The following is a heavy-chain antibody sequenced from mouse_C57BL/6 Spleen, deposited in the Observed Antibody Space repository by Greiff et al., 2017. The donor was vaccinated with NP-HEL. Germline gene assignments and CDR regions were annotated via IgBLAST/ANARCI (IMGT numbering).Heavy chain of an antibody. J-gene: IGHJ2*01. V-gene: IGHV1-64*01. CDR1: GYTFTSYW. CDR3: ARGLLGYYGSLDY. CDR2: IHPNSGST. D-gene: IGHD1-1*01. Sequence: QVHVKQPGAELVKPGASVKLSCKASGYTFTSYWMHWVKQRPGQGLEWIGMIHPNSGSTNYNEKFKSKATLTVDKSSSTAYMQLSSLTSEDSAVYYCARGLLGYYGSLDYWGQGTTPTVSS.